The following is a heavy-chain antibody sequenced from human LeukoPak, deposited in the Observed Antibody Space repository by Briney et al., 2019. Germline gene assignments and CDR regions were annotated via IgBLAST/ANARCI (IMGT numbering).Heavy chain of an antibody. CDR3: AREGLAGTLDY. Sequence: PGGTLRLSCAASGFTFSSYWMSWVRQAPGKGLEWVANIKQDGSEKYYVDSVKGRFTISRDNAKNSLYLQMNSLRAEDTAVYYRAREGLAGTLDYWGQGTLVTVSS. CDR1: GFTFSSYW. J-gene: IGHJ4*02. D-gene: IGHD6-19*01. V-gene: IGHV3-7*01. CDR2: IKQDGSEK.